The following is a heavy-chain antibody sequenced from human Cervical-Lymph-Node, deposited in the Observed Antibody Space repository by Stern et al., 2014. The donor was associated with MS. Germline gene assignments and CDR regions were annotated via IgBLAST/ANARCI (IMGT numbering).Heavy chain of an antibody. Sequence: VHLVESGPGVVKPSETLSLTCSVSGGSLTSSYYWGWIRPSPGKGLACIGTIENSVTASYTPSLKSRFPISQDPSQLSLNLSSVTAADSAVYYCARHSVNWAYFDFWGQGTLVTVSS. CDR1: GGSLTSSYY. J-gene: IGHJ4*02. D-gene: IGHD1-1*01. CDR3: ARHSVNWAYFDF. V-gene: IGHV4-39*01. CDR2: IENSVTA.